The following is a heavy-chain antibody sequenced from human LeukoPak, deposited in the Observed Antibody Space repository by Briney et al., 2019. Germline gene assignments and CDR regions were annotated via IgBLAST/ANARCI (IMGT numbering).Heavy chain of an antibody. CDR1: GFRFSSYD. V-gene: IGHV3-48*01. CDR3: AREGYYGSGSPPSLYFDY. J-gene: IGHJ4*02. Sequence: GGSLRLSCVGSGFRFSSYDMNWVCQAPGRGLEWLSYLTRTSSATWYADSVKGRFTISRDNSRSTLYLQMNSLRPEDTAIYYCAREGYYGSGSPPSLYFDYWGQGTLVTVSS. D-gene: IGHD3-10*01. CDR2: LTRTSSAT.